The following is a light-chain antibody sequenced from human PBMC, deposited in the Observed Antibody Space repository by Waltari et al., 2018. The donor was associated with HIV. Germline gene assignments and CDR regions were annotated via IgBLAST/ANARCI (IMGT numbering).Light chain of an antibody. CDR2: DAA. CDR1: QSVNNN. Sequence: EIMMTQSRATLSASPGERVTLSCRASQSVNNNLAWYQQKPGQAPRLLIYDAAHRATGIPARFSGSGSGTEFTLTISSLQSEDFAVYFCQQYSNWLLTFGPGTKVDI. CDR3: QQYSNWLLT. V-gene: IGKV3-15*01. J-gene: IGKJ3*01.